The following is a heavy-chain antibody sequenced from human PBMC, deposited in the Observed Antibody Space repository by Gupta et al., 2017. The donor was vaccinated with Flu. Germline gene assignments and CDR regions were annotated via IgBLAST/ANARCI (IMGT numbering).Heavy chain of an antibody. CDR1: GFTFSTSG. CDR3: SKDLWY. CDR2: ISYDGRHN. V-gene: IGHV3-30*18. J-gene: IGHJ4*02. Sequence: SLTLSCAASGFTFSTSGIHWVRQAPGKGLEWLAVISYDGRHNFYADSVKGRFTTSRDNSKNTVYLQMNSLRPEDTAVYYCSKDLWYWGQGTLGTVSS.